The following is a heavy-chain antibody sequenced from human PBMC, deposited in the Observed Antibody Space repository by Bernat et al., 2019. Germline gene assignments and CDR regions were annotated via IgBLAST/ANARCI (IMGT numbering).Heavy chain of an antibody. D-gene: IGHD3-22*01. CDR3: ARQFYDGSGFSLFDS. CDR1: GFTFSTYA. CDR2: ISHDGSNK. Sequence: QVQLVESGGGVVQPGRSLRLSCAASGFTFSTYAVHWVRQAPGKGLEWVALISHDGSNKYYADSVKGRFTISRDNSKNTLYLQMNSLRAEDTAVYYCARQFYDGSGFSLFDSWGQGTLVTVSS. V-gene: IGHV3-30-3*01. J-gene: IGHJ4*02.